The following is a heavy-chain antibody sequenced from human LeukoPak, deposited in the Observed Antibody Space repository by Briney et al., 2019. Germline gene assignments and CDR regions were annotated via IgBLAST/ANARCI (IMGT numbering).Heavy chain of an antibody. CDR2: ISSSSSYM. V-gene: IGHV3-21*01. CDR3: ARGAPPYSDFWSGYCTY. CDR1: GLSVSSNF. Sequence: GGSLRLSCAATGLSVSSNFMSWVRQAPGKGLEWVSSISSSSSYMFYADSVKGRFTVSRDNAKNSLYLQMNSLRADDTAVYYCARGAPPYSDFWSGYCTYWGQGTLVTVSS. D-gene: IGHD3-3*01. J-gene: IGHJ4*02.